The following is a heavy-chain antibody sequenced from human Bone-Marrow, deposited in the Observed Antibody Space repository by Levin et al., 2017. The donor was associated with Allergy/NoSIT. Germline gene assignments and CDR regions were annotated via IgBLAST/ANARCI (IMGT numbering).Heavy chain of an antibody. V-gene: IGHV5-51*01. J-gene: IGHJ2*01. CDR3: ARRFFGYFDF. CDR2: IHPGDSDI. CDR1: GFSFINYW. D-gene: IGHD3-3*01. Sequence: RGESLKISCKVSGFSFINYWVGWVRQRPGKGLEWMGIIHPGDSDIRYSLSFEGQVTISADKSTNTAYLQWSSLRASDSGIYYCARRFFGYFDFWGRGTLVTVSS.